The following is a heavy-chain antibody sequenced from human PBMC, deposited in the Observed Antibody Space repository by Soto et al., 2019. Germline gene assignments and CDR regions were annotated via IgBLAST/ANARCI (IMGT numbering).Heavy chain of an antibody. CDR2: INAGNGNT. V-gene: IGHV1-3*01. Sequence: QVPLVQSGAEVKKPGASVKVSCKASGYTFTSYAMHWVRQAPGQRLEWMGWINAGNGNTKYSQKFQGRVTITRDTSASTAYMELSSLRSEDTAVYYCAREAEGVTTNNWFDPWGQGTLVTVSS. D-gene: IGHD4-17*01. J-gene: IGHJ5*02. CDR3: AREAEGVTTNNWFDP. CDR1: GYTFTSYA.